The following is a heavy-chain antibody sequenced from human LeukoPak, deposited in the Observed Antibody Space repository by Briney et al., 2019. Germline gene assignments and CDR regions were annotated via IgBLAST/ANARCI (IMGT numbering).Heavy chain of an antibody. V-gene: IGHV3-23*01. Sequence: GGSLRLSCAASGFTFSSYAVSWVRQAPGKGLEWVSAISGSGGSTYYADSVKGRLTISRDNSKNTLYLQMNSLRAEDTAVYYCAKVSIGDYFDYWGQGTLVTVSS. D-gene: IGHD4-17*01. CDR3: AKVSIGDYFDY. J-gene: IGHJ4*02. CDR2: ISGSGGST. CDR1: GFTFSSYA.